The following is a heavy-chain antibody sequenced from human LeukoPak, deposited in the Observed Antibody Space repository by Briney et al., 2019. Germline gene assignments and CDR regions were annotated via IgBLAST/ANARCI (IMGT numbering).Heavy chain of an antibody. Sequence: SETLSLTCTVSGGSISSYYWSWIRQPPGKGLEWIGYIYYSGSTNYNPSLKSRVTISVDTSKNYFSLKLTSVTAADTAVYYCSRDPLNYSGYLGGIDSWGQGTLVTVSS. D-gene: IGHD3-22*01. CDR2: IYYSGST. CDR3: SRDPLNYSGYLGGIDS. V-gene: IGHV4-59*12. J-gene: IGHJ4*02. CDR1: GGSISSYY.